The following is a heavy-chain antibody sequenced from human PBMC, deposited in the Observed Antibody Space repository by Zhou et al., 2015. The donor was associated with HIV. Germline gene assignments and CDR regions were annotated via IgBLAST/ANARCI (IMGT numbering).Heavy chain of an antibody. CDR1: GGTFSSYA. Sequence: QVQLEQSGAEVKKPGSSVKVSCKASGGTFSSYAISWVRQAPGQGLEWMGGIIPIFGTANYAQKFQGRVTITADESTSTAYMELTSLRSDDTAVYYCARSLWNGLQLRLDYWGQGTLVTVSS. CDR3: ARSLWNGLQLRLDY. V-gene: IGHV1-69*01. J-gene: IGHJ4*02. D-gene: IGHD1-7*01. CDR2: IIPIFGTA.